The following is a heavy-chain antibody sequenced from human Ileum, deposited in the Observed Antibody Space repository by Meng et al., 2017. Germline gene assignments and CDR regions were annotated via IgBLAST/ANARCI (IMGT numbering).Heavy chain of an antibody. D-gene: IGHD3/OR15-3a*01. CDR3: GRAPDF. J-gene: IGHJ4*02. CDR2: HYYSGST. Sequence: PRPLTPTDTLSLTCTVSGASMYVTDIYYWGWIPQPPGKGLEWIGSHYYSGSTYYNPSLKSRVTISVDASKSQFSLKLTSVTAADTAMYYCGRAPDFWGPRTLVTVSS. V-gene: IGHV4-39*07. CDR1: GASMYVTDIYY.